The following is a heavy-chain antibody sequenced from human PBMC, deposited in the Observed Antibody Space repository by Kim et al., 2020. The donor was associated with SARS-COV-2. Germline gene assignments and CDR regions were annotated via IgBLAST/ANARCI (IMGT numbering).Heavy chain of an antibody. CDR3: ASGIYGDYLFDY. D-gene: IGHD4-17*01. J-gene: IGHJ4*02. CDR1: GFTFDDYA. Sequence: GGSLRLSCAASGFTFDDYAMHWVRQAPGKGLEWVSGISWNSGSIGYADSVKGRFTISRDNAKNSLYLQMNSLRAEDTALYYCASGIYGDYLFDYWGQGTLVTVSS. CDR2: ISWNSGSI. V-gene: IGHV3-9*01.